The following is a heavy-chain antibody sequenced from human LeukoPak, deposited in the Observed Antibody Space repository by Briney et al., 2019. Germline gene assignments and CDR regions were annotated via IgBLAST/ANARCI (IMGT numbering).Heavy chain of an antibody. J-gene: IGHJ6*03. V-gene: IGHV3-23*01. CDR2: ISGSGGST. Sequence: PGGSLRLSCAASGFTFSSYAMSWVRQAPGKGLEWVSAISGSGGSTYYADSVKGRFTISRDNSKNTLYLQMNSLRAEDTAVYYCAKERKFGDDKFYYYYYMDVWGKGTTVTVYS. CDR3: AKERKFGDDKFYYYYYMDV. D-gene: IGHD3-10*01. CDR1: GFTFSSYA.